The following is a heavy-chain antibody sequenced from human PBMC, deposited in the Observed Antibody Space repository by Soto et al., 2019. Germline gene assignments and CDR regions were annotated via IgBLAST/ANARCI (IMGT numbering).Heavy chain of an antibody. J-gene: IGHJ4*02. V-gene: IGHV4-59*01. Sequence: SETLSLTCTVSGGSISSYYWSWIRQPPGKGLEWIGYIYYSGSTNYNPSLKSRVTISVDTSKNQFSLKLSSVTAADTAVYYCARGYLGYSYGFDYWGQGTLVTV. CDR2: IYYSGST. CDR3: ARGYLGYSYGFDY. D-gene: IGHD5-18*01. CDR1: GGSISSYY.